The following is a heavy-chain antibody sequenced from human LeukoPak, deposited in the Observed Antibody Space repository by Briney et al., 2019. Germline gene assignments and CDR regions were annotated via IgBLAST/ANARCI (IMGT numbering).Heavy chain of an antibody. V-gene: IGHV3-23*01. CDR1: GFTFGSYA. CDR3: AKITAGYSSGRYPGWPVDY. D-gene: IGHD6-19*01. J-gene: IGHJ4*02. Sequence: PGGSLRLSCAASGFTFGSYAMYWVRQAPGKGLEWVSGISGSGGSTFYADSVKGRFTISRDNSENTVYLQMNSLRADDTAVYYCAKITAGYSSGRYPGWPVDYWGQGTLVTVSS. CDR2: ISGSGGST.